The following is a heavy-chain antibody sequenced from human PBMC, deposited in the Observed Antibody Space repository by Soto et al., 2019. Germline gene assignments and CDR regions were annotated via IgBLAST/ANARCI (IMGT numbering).Heavy chain of an antibody. CDR3: ARGGAWFIDY. J-gene: IGHJ4*02. CDR2: IKQDGSEK. Sequence: EVQLVESGGGLVKPGGSLRLSCTASGFSFSNSWMSWVRRIPGKGLEWVAHIKQDGSEKYHVDSVKGRLTISRDNAKNSLYLQMNSLGADDTAVYYCARGGAWFIDYWGQGTLVTVSS. V-gene: IGHV3-7*01. CDR1: GFSFSNSW. D-gene: IGHD3-10*01.